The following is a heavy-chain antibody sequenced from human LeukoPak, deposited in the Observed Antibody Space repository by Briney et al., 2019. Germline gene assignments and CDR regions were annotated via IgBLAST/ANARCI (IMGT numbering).Heavy chain of an antibody. V-gene: IGHV4-39*01. D-gene: IGHD6-25*01. CDR1: GVSISSVSYY. CDR3: ARGMRYSSAYYFDY. Sequence: SETLSLTCTVSGVSISSVSYYWGWVRQSPGKVLEWIGTIYYTGTTYYNPSLRSRVTISLNTSKNQFSLKLNSVTAADTAVHYCARGMRYSSAYYFDYWGQGTLVTVSS. J-gene: IGHJ4*02. CDR2: IYYTGTT.